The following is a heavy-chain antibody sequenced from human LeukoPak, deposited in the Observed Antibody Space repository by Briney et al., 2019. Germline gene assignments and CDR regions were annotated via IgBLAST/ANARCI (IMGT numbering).Heavy chain of an antibody. V-gene: IGHV4-59*01. CDR2: IYYSGST. CDR3: ATLDSYGFDY. Sequence: SETLSLTCTVSGGSISSYYWSWIRQPPGKGLEWIGYIYYSGSTNYNPSLKSRVTISVDTSKNQFPLKLSSVTAADTAVYYCATLDSYGFDYWGQGTLVTVSS. J-gene: IGHJ4*02. D-gene: IGHD5-18*01. CDR1: GGSISSYY.